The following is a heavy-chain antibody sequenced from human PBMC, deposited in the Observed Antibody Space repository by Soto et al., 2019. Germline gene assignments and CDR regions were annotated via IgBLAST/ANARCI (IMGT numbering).Heavy chain of an antibody. CDR2: INSDGSST. D-gene: IGHD3-16*01. Sequence: GGSLRLSCAASGFTSSSYWMHWVRQAPGKGLVWVSRINSDGSSTSYADSVKGRSTISRDNAKNTLYLQMNSLRAEDTAVYYWARDWGISTHPYYYYYYYMDVWGKGTTVTVSS. CDR1: GFTSSSYW. V-gene: IGHV3-74*01. CDR3: ARDWGISTHPYYYYYYYMDV. J-gene: IGHJ6*03.